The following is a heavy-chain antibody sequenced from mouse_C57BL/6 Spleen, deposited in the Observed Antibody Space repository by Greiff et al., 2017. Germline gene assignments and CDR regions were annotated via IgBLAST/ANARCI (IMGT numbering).Heavy chain of an antibody. Sequence: QVQLQQSGAELMKPGASVKLSCKATGYTFTGYWIEWVKQRPGHGLEWIGEILPGSGSTNYNEKFKGKATFTADTSSNTAYMQLSSLTTEDSAIYDGARGGRGDGSSPAWFAYWGQGTLVTVSA. J-gene: IGHJ3*01. CDR1: GYTFTGYW. CDR2: ILPGSGST. D-gene: IGHD1-1*01. CDR3: ARGGRGDGSSPAWFAY. V-gene: IGHV1-9*01.